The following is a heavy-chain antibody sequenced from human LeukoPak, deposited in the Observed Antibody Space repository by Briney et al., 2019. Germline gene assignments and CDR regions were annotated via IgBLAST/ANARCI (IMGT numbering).Heavy chain of an antibody. CDR3: AKDSRPSSGWKKYYYYGMDV. CDR1: GFTFSSYA. J-gene: IGHJ6*02. V-gene: IGHV3-23*01. CDR2: ISGSGGST. Sequence: GGSLRLSCAASGFTFSSYAMSWVRQAPGKGLEWVSAISGSGGSTYYADSVEGRFTISRDNSKNTLYLQMNSLRAEDTAVYYCAKDSRPSSGWKKYYYYGMDVWGQGTTVTVSS. D-gene: IGHD6-19*01.